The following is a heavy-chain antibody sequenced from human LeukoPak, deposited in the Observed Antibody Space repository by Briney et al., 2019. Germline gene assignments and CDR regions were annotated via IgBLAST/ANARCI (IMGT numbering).Heavy chain of an antibody. CDR2: ISSTGGST. CDR1: GFTFSSYA. Sequence: GGSLRLSCAASGFTFSSYAMEWVRQAPGKGLEYVAAISSTGGSTYYAKSLKGRFTISRDNSKNTLYLQMGSLRAEDMAVYYCARDSHDGTGYYLDYWGQGTLVTVSS. V-gene: IGHV3-64*01. CDR3: ARDSHDGTGYYLDY. D-gene: IGHD3/OR15-3a*01. J-gene: IGHJ4*02.